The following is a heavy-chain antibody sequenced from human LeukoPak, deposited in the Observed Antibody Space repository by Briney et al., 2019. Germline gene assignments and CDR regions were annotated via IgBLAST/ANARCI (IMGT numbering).Heavy chain of an antibody. V-gene: IGHV3-33*01. J-gene: IGHJ4*02. CDR2: IWYDGSNK. Sequence: GGSLRLSCAASGFTFSSDGMRWVRQAPGKALEWVAVIWYDGSNKYYADSVKGRFTISRDNSDNMLYLQMNSLRGDDTAVYFCARAVGPFDYWGQGTLVTVSS. CDR3: ARAVGPFDY. CDR1: GFTFSSDG.